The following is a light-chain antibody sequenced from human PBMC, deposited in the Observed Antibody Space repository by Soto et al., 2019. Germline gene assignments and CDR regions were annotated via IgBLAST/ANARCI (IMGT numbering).Light chain of an antibody. CDR2: DAS. Sequence: EIVMTQSPATLSVSPGERVTLSCRASQSVISRLAWYKKKPGQAPRLLIYDASTRATGIPARFSGSGSGTAFTLTISSLQSEDFAVYYCQQYHNRWTFGQGTKVEI. CDR3: QQYHNRWT. CDR1: QSVISR. V-gene: IGKV3-15*01. J-gene: IGKJ1*01.